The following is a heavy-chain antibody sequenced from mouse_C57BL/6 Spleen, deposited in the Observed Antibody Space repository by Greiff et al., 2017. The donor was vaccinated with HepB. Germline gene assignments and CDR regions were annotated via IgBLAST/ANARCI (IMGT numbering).Heavy chain of an antibody. V-gene: IGHV1-62-2*01. CDR3: ARHEDGILGYYYAMDY. CDR1: GYTFTEYT. J-gene: IGHJ4*01. Sequence: VQLQQSGAELVKPGASVKLSCKASGYTFTEYTIHWVKQRSGQGLEWIGWFYPGSGSIKYNEKFKDKATLTAYKSSSTVYMELSRLTPEDSAVYFCARHEDGILGYYYAMDYWGQGTSVTVSS. D-gene: IGHD1-1*01. CDR2: FYPGSGSI.